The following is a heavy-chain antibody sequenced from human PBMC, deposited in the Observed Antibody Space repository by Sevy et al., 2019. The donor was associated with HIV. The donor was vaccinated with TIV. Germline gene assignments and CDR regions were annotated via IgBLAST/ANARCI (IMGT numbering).Heavy chain of an antibody. J-gene: IGHJ4*02. CDR3: ARQLRRGDWNYDY. V-gene: IGHV4-38-2*01. D-gene: IGHD1-7*01. CDR2: IYHSGST. CDR1: GYSISSGYY. Sequence: SETLSLTCAVSGYSISSGYYWGWIRQPPGKGLEWIGSIYHSGSTYYNPSLKSRVTISVDTSKNQFSLKLGSVTAADTAVYYCARQLRRGDWNYDYWGQGTLVTVSS.